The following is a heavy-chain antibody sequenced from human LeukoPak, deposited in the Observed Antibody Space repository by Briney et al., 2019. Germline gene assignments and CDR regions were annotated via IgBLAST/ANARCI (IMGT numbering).Heavy chain of an antibody. CDR3: ARDPYSGSCWNYYYYYMDV. D-gene: IGHD1-26*01. V-gene: IGHV3-21*01. CDR1: GFTFNSYN. Sequence: GGSLRLSCAASGFTFNSYNMNWVRQAPGKGLEWVSSITNSSTYMYYADSVKGRFTISRDNARNSLYLQMNSLRAEDTAVYYCARDPYSGSCWNYYYYYMDVWGKGTTVTISS. J-gene: IGHJ6*03. CDR2: ITNSSTYM.